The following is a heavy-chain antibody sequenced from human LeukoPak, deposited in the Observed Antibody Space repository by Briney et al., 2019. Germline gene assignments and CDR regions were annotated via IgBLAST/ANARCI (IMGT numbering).Heavy chain of an antibody. J-gene: IGHJ6*03. CDR2: IIPIFGTA. D-gene: IGHD6-6*01. V-gene: IGHV1-69*13. CDR3: AGTNSSSSLFRYYYMDV. Sequence: ASVKVSCKASGGTFSSYAISWVRQAPGQGLEWMGGIIPIFGTANYAQKFQGRVTITADESTSTAYMELSSLRSEDTAVYYCAGTNSSSSLFRYYYMDVWGKGTTVTVSS. CDR1: GGTFSSYA.